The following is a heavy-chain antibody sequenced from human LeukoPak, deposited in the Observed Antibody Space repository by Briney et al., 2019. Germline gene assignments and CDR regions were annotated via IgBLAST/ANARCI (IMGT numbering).Heavy chain of an antibody. J-gene: IGHJ6*02. Sequence: PGRSLRLSCAASGFTFDDYAMHWVRQAPGKGLEWASGISWNSGSIGYADSVKGRFTISRDNAKNSLYLQMNSLRAEDTALYYCAILGPVVVVPAAIGFWGQGTTVTVSS. CDR2: ISWNSGSI. CDR3: AILGPVVVVPAAIGF. V-gene: IGHV3-9*01. CDR1: GFTFDDYA. D-gene: IGHD2-2*02.